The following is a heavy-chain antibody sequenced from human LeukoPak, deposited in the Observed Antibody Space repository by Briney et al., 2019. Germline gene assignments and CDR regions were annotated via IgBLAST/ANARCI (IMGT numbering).Heavy chain of an antibody. CDR3: ARLSTVTTTIWFDP. Sequence: SETLSLTCAVYGGSFSGYYWSWIRQPPGKGLEWIGEINHSGSTNYNPSLKSRVTISVDTSKNQFSLKLSSETAADTAVYYCARLSTVTTTIWFDPWGQGTLVTVSS. CDR1: GGSFSGYY. J-gene: IGHJ5*02. D-gene: IGHD4-17*01. CDR2: INHSGST. V-gene: IGHV4-34*01.